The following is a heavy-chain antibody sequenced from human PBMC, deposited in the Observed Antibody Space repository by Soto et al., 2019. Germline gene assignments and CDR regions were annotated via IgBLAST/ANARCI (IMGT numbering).Heavy chain of an antibody. J-gene: IGHJ4*02. D-gene: IGHD6-19*01. V-gene: IGHV3-74*01. CDR1: GFTFSSYW. Sequence: TGGSLRLSCAASGFTFSSYWMHWVRQAPGKGLVWVSRINSDGSSTSYADSVKGRFTISRDNAKNTLYLQMNSLRAEDTAVYYCARRGWAYSSGWYLDYWGQGTLVTVSS. CDR3: ARRGWAYSSGWYLDY. CDR2: INSDGSST.